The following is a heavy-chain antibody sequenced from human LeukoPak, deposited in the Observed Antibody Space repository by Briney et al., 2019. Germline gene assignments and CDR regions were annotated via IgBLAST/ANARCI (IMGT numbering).Heavy chain of an antibody. CDR1: GYTFTSYY. CDR3: ARDSPASGSTLLDY. D-gene: IGHD3-10*01. CDR2: IIPIFGTA. V-gene: IGHV1-69*13. J-gene: IGHJ4*02. Sequence: ASVKVSCKASGYTFTSYYMHWVRQAPGQGLEWMGGIIPIFGTANYAQKFQGRVTVTADESTSTAYMELSSLRSEDTAVYYCARDSPASGSTLLDYWGQGTLVTVSS.